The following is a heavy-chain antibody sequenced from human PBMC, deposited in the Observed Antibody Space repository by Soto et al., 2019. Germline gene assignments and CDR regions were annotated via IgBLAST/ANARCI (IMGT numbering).Heavy chain of an antibody. CDR3: ASPRVVAATGYYYYGMDV. V-gene: IGHV1-69*13. J-gene: IGHJ6*02. CDR2: IIPIFGTA. Sequence: SVKVSCKASGGTFSSYAISWVRQAPGQGLEWMGGIIPIFGTANYAQKFQGRVTITADESTSTAYMELSSLRSEDTAVYYCASPRVVAATGYYYYGMDVWGQGTTVTVSS. D-gene: IGHD2-15*01. CDR1: GGTFSSYA.